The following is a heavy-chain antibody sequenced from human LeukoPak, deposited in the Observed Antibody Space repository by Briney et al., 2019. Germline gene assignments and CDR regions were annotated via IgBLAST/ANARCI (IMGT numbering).Heavy chain of an antibody. CDR3: ARSITTTVTTAFDY. J-gene: IGHJ4*02. CDR1: GGSISSGGYS. V-gene: IGHV4-30-2*01. D-gene: IGHD4-17*01. CDR2: IYHSGST. Sequence: SETLSLTCAVSGGSISSGGYSWSWIRQPPGKGLEWIGYIYHSGSTYYNPSLKSRVTISVDRSKNQFSLKLSSVTAADTAVYYCARSITTTVTTAFDYWGQGTLVTVSS.